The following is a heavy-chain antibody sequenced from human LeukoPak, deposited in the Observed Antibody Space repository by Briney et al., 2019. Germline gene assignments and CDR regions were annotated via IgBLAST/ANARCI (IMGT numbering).Heavy chain of an antibody. Sequence: ASVKVSCKASGYTFTGYYMHWVRQAPGQGLGWMGWINPNSGGTNYAQKFQGRVTMTRDTSISTAYMELSRLRSDDTAVYYCARDEGILVTAEYYFDYWGQGTLVTVSS. CDR1: GYTFTGYY. CDR3: ARDEGILVTAEYYFDY. D-gene: IGHD3-9*01. V-gene: IGHV1-2*02. J-gene: IGHJ4*02. CDR2: INPNSGGT.